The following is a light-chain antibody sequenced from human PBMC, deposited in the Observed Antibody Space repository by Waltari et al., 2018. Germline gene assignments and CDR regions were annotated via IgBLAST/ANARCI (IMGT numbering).Light chain of an antibody. Sequence: EIVMTQSPATLSVSQGERATLSCRASQSISTNLAWYQQKPGQAPRLLIYGASTRATGFPARFSGSGFGTDVTLTISSLRSEDFAVYYCQHYHNWPPITFGQGTRLEIK. J-gene: IGKJ5*01. CDR3: QHYHNWPPIT. CDR1: QSISTN. V-gene: IGKV3-15*01. CDR2: GAS.